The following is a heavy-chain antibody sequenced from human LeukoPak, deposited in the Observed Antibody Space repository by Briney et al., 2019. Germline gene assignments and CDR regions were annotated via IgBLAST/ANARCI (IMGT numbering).Heavy chain of an antibody. CDR1: GFTFSSYG. CDR3: AKDGLHHSNGPGWGIDV. J-gene: IGHJ6*02. V-gene: IGHV3-30*18. CDR2: ISYDGSNK. Sequence: GGSLRLSCAASGFTFSSYGMHWVRQAPGKGLEWVAVISYDGSNKYYADSVKGRFTISRDNSKNTLYLQMNSLRAEDTAVYYCAKDGLHHSNGPGWGIDVWGQGTTVTVSS. D-gene: IGHD3-22*01.